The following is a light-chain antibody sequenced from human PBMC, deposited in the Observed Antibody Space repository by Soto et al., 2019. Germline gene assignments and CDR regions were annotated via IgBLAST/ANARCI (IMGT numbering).Light chain of an antibody. J-gene: IGKJ2*01. V-gene: IGKV1D-12*01. CDR1: QCISTW. CDR2: GAS. CDR3: QQANIFPHT. Sequence: DIQMTQSPSSVSASVGDRVTITCRASQCISTWLAWYQQKPGKAPKLLIYGASILQNGVPSRFSGSGSGTDFTLTISSLQPEDFATYFCQQANIFPHTFGQGTKLEI.